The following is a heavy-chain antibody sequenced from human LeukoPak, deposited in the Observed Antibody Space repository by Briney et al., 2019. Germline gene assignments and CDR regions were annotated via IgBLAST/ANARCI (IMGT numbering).Heavy chain of an antibody. D-gene: IGHD6-19*01. CDR2: INLNSGGT. CDR3: ARDNREQWLVIGNWFDP. CDR1: GYTFTGYY. Sequence: ASVKVSCKASGYTFTGYYMHWVRQAPGQGLEWMGWINLNSGGTNYAQKFQGRVTMTRDTSISTAYMELSRLRSDDTAVYYCARDNREQWLVIGNWFDPWGQGTLVTVSS. J-gene: IGHJ5*02. V-gene: IGHV1-2*02.